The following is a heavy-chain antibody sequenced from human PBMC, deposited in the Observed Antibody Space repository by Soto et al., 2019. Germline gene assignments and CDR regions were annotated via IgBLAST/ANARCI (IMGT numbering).Heavy chain of an antibody. CDR3: ERDFSHLYSSSYYYYGMDV. CDR2: ISTTGGRI. V-gene: IGHV3-21*01. CDR1: GFTFSSYA. D-gene: IGHD2-15*01. J-gene: IGHJ6*02. Sequence: PGGSLRLSCAASGFTFSSYAMNWVRQAPGKGLEWVSCISTTGGRIYYADSVKGRFTISRDNAKNSLYLQMNSLRAEDTAVYYYERDFSHLYSSSYYYYGMDVWGQGTTVTVSS.